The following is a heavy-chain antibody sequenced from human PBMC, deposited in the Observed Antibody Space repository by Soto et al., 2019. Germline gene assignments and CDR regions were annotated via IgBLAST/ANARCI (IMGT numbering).Heavy chain of an antibody. CDR2: VHYSGAT. CDR1: GDSIRSSY. Sequence: SETLSLTCTVSGDSIRSSYWSWVRQPPGKGLEWIGYVHYSGATNSNPSLKSRVTISADTSKNQFSLKVVSVTPSDTAVYFCARDLSGGSSWYEFDSWRPGILVTVSS. J-gene: IGHJ1*01. CDR3: ARDLSGGSSWYEFDS. V-gene: IGHV4-59*01. D-gene: IGHD6-13*01.